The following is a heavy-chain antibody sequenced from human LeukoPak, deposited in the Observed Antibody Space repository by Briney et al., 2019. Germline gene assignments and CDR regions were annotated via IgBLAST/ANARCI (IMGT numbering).Heavy chain of an antibody. CDR1: GDSISSGDYY. CDR2: ISSSGST. Sequence: SETLSLTCTVSGDSISSGDYYWRWIRQPAGKGLEWIGRISSSGSTNYNPSLKSRVTISVDTSKNQFSLKLSSVTAADTAVYYCARGGYCSGGSCYHDAFDIWGQGTMVTVSS. J-gene: IGHJ3*02. D-gene: IGHD2-15*01. V-gene: IGHV4-61*02. CDR3: ARGGYCSGGSCYHDAFDI.